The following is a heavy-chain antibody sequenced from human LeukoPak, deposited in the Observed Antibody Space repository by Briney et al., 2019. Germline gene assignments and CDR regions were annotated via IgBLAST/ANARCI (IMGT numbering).Heavy chain of an antibody. J-gene: IGHJ3*02. CDR2: ISWNSAGI. D-gene: IGHD6-25*01. CDR1: GFTFDDYA. CDR3: AKDRLSGFDAFDI. V-gene: IGHV3-9*03. Sequence: GGSLRLSCAASGFTFDDYAMHWVRQAPGKGLEWVSGISWNSAGIDYADSVKGRFTISRDNAKNSLYLQMNSLRAEDMALCYCAKDRLSGFDAFDIWGQGTMVTVSS.